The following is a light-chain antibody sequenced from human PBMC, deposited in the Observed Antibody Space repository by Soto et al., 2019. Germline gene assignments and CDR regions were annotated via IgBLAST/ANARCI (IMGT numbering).Light chain of an antibody. CDR2: GAS. V-gene: IGKV3-15*01. CDR1: QSVSSN. CDR3: QQYNNWPPLT. J-gene: IGKJ4*01. Sequence: EIVMTQSPATLSVSPGERATLSCRASQSVSSNLACYQQKPGQAPRLLIYGASTRATGIPARFSGSGSGTEFTLTISSLQSEKFAVYYCQQYNNWPPLTFGGGTKVEIK.